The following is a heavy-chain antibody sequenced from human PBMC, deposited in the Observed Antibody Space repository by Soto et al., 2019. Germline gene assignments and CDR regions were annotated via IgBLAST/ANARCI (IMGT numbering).Heavy chain of an antibody. V-gene: IGHV4-39*07. CDR1: GGSISSSSYY. CDR2: IYYSGST. J-gene: IGHJ6*02. Sequence: WETLSLTCTVSGGSISSSSYYWGWIRQPPGKGLEWIGSIYYSGSTNYNPSLKSRVTISVDTSKNQFSLKLSSVTAADTAVYYCARETGPDGYYGMDVWGQGTTVTVSS. CDR3: ARETGPDGYYGMDV.